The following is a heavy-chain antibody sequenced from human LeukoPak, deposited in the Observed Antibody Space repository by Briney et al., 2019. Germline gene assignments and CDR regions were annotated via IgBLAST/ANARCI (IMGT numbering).Heavy chain of an antibody. Sequence: PSETLSLTCAVYGGSFSGYYWSWIRQHPGKGLEWIGEINHSGSTNYNPSLKSRVTISVDTSKNQFSLKLSSVTAADTAVYYCARRGVFRSSWYFDYWGQGTLVTVSS. CDR3: ARRGVFRSSWYFDY. D-gene: IGHD6-13*01. CDR2: INHSGST. J-gene: IGHJ4*02. CDR1: GGSFSGYY. V-gene: IGHV4-34*01.